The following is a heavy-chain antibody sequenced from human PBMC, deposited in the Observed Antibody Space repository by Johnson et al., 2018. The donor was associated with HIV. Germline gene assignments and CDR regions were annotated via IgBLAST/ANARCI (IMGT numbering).Heavy chain of an antibody. D-gene: IGHD6-6*01. CDR2: ISSSGTTI. Sequence: QMQLVESGGGLVKPGGSLRLSCAVSGFTFSDYYMSWIRQAPGKGLEWVSCISSSGTTIYYADSMKGRFTISRDNAKNSLYLHMNSLRTEETAVYYCTTDLYGYSSSSSDAFDIWGQGTMVTVSS. CDR3: TTDLYGYSSSSSDAFDI. J-gene: IGHJ3*02. CDR1: GFTFSDYY. V-gene: IGHV3-11*01.